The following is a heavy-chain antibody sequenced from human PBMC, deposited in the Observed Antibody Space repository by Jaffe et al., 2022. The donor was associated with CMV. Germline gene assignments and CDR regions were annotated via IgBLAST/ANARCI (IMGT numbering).Heavy chain of an antibody. J-gene: IGHJ4*02. CDR2: IIPFLDAA. D-gene: IGHD4-17*01. V-gene: IGHV1-69*09. CDR1: GITFSNYA. Sequence: QVQLVQSGAEVKKPGSSVKVSCKASGITFSNYAFSWVRQAPGQGLEWMGRIIPFLDAATYAQRFQGRVTITADKSTMTAYMALDSLRSDDTAVYYCAVGADFGDFPIGHWGQGTLVTVSS. CDR3: AVGADFGDFPIGH.